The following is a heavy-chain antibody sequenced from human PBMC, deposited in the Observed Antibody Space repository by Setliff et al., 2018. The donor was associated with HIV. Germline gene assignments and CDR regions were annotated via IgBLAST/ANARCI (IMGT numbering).Heavy chain of an antibody. V-gene: IGHV1-3*01. CDR3: AKAPKGPKNYSFWSEHPGVFDI. CDR1: GDTFTTYA. J-gene: IGHJ3*02. Sequence: ASVKVSCKASGDTFTTYALHWVRQAPGQRLEGMGWINAGNGDTKSSQKFQGRVTITRDTSASTAYMELSSLRSEDTAMYYCAKAPKGPKNYSFWSEHPGVFDIWGQGTMVTVSS. D-gene: IGHD3-3*01. CDR2: INAGNGDT.